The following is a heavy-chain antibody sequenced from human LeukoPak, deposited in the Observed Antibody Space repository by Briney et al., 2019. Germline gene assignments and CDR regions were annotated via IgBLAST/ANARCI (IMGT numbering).Heavy chain of an antibody. CDR1: GFTFSSYA. V-gene: IGHV3-30-3*01. CDR3: AREAVPNDAFDI. Sequence: PGGSLRLSCAASGFTFSSYAMHWVRQAPGKGLEWVAVISYDGSNKYYADSVKGRFTISRDNSKNTLYLQMNSLRAEDTAVYYCAREAVPNDAFDIWGQGTMVTVSS. D-gene: IGHD1-1*01. J-gene: IGHJ3*02. CDR2: ISYDGSNK.